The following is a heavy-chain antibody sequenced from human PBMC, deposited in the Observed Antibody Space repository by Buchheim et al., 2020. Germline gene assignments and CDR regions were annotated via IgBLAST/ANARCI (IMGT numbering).Heavy chain of an antibody. Sequence: QVQLQQWGAGLLKPSETLSLTCPVYGGSFSGYYWSWIRQPPGKGLEWIGEINHSGSTNYNPSLKSRVTISVDTSKNKFSLKLSSVTAADTAVYYCARGRVAAGSRLGLFDYWGQGTL. V-gene: IGHV4-34*01. CDR3: ARGRVAAGSRLGLFDY. J-gene: IGHJ4*02. CDR2: INHSGST. CDR1: GGSFSGYY. D-gene: IGHD2-15*01.